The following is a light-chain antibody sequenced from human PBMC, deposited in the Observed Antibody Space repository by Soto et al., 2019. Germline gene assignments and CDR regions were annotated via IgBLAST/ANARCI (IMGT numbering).Light chain of an antibody. CDR1: QGIGSY. CDR3: QQYGYFPIT. Sequence: TQHPATLSRSPRDRLTLSYWASQGIGSYLAWYQQKPGQAPRLLIYGASRRATGIPDRFSGSGSGTDFTLTISSLEPEDFAVYYCQQYGYFPITFGQGTRLEIK. J-gene: IGKJ5*01. CDR2: GAS. V-gene: IGKV3-20*01.